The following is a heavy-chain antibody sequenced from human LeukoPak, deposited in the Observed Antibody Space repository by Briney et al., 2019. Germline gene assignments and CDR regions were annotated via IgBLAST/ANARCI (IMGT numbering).Heavy chain of an antibody. CDR3: ARLRSGGYYYYMDV. V-gene: IGHV4-59*01. CDR2: IYYSGST. J-gene: IGHJ6*03. CDR1: GGSISSYY. D-gene: IGHD1-14*01. Sequence: SETLSLTCTVSGGSISSYYWSWIRQPPGKGLEWIVYIYYSGSTNYNPSLKSRVTISVDTSKNQFSLKLSSVTAADTAVYYCARLRSGGYYYYMDVWGKGTTVTVSS.